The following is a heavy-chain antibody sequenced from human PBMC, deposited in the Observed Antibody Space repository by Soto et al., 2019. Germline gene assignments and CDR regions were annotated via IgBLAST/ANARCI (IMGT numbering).Heavy chain of an antibody. CDR1: GFTFSSYA. V-gene: IGHV3-23*01. Sequence: PGGSLRLSCAASGFTFSSYAMSWVRQAPGKGLEWVSAISGSGGSTYYADSVKGRFTISRDNSKNTLYLQMNSLRAEDTAVYYCAKLSGIAVAGTLDYWGQGTLVTVSS. J-gene: IGHJ4*02. CDR3: AKLSGIAVAGTLDY. CDR2: ISGSGGST. D-gene: IGHD6-19*01.